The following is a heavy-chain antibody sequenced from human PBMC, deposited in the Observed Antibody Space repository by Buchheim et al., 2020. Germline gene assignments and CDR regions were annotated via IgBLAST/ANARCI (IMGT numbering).Heavy chain of an antibody. Sequence: EVQLLESGGGLVQPGGSLRLSCAASGFTFSSYAMSWVRQAPGKGLEWVSAISGSGGSTYYADSVKGRFTISRDNSKKTPYLKMNSLRAEDTAVYYCAKDLAARQIGYYYYGMDVWGQGTT. V-gene: IGHV3-23*01. CDR3: AKDLAARQIGYYYYGMDV. J-gene: IGHJ6*02. CDR1: GFTFSSYA. D-gene: IGHD6-6*01. CDR2: ISGSGGST.